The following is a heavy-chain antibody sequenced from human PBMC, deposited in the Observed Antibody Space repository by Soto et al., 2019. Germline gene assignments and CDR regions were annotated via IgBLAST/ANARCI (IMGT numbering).Heavy chain of an antibody. D-gene: IGHD1-1*01. CDR3: AKDYPTTDYGLDV. CDR2: IGGTDGAT. V-gene: IGHV3-23*01. CDR1: GFGFGTYA. J-gene: IGHJ6*02. Sequence: QLTESGGGLVQPGGSLSLSCAASGFGFGTYALSWVRQGPGKGLEWVSAIGGTDGATYYAASVKGRFTVSRDIAKNTLFLHMNDPRAEDTAIYYCAKDYPTTDYGLDVWGQGTTVTVSS.